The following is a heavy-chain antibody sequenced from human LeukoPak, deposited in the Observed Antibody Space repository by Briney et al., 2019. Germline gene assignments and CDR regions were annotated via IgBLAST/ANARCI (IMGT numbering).Heavy chain of an antibody. J-gene: IGHJ4*02. V-gene: IGHV3-21*01. CDR3: ARDYYDSSGCPPQDY. CDR2: ISSSSSYI. CDR1: GFTFSSYS. D-gene: IGHD3-22*01. Sequence: PGGSLRLSCAASGFTFSSYSMNWVRQAPGKGLEWVSSISSSSSYIYYADSVKGRFTISRDNAKNSLYLQMNSLRAEDTAVYYCARDYYDSSGCPPQDYWGQGTLVTVSS.